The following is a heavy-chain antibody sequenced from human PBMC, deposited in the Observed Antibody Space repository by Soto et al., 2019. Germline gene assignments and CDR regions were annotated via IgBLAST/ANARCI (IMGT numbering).Heavy chain of an antibody. V-gene: IGHV1-69*08. CDR2: IIPILGIA. D-gene: IGHD4-17*01. J-gene: IGHJ4*02. CDR3: ARDDYGDYSPPGY. Sequence: QVQLVQSGAEVKKPGSSVKVSCKASGGTFSSYTISWVRQAPGQGLEWMGRIIPILGIANYAQKFQGRVTITADKSTSTAYMGLSSLRSEDTAVYYCARDDYGDYSPPGYWGQGTLVTVSS. CDR1: GGTFSSYT.